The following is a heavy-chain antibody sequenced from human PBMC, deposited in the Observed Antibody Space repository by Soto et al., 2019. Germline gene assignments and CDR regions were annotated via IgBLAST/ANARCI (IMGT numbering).Heavy chain of an antibody. D-gene: IGHD5-12*01. CDR3: VKNSPIGSTFSGYGGFDY. CDR2: IVLLLNIA. Sequence: QVQLVQSGAEVKKPGSSVKVSCESSGGTFSNDIITWVRQAPGQGLEWMGRIVLLLNIANYAQKFQGRVTITADKSTGTAYMELNSLTSEDTAAYYCVKNSPIGSTFSGYGGFDYWGQGTLVTVSS. V-gene: IGHV1-69*02. J-gene: IGHJ4*02. CDR1: GGTFSNDI.